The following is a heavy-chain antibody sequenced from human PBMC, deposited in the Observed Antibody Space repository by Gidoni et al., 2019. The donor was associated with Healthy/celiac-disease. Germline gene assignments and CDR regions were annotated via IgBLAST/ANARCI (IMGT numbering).Heavy chain of an antibody. CDR1: GFTFSDYY. D-gene: IGHD5-18*01. V-gene: IGHV3-11*01. J-gene: IGHJ6*02. CDR2: ISSSGSTI. Sequence: QVQLVESAGGLVKPGGSLRLPCADSGFTFSDYYMSWIRQAPGKGLEWVSYISSSGSTIYYADAVKGRFTISRDNAKNSLYLQMNSLRAEDTAVYYCATDSYGSYYYGMDVWGQGTTVTVSS. CDR3: ATDSYGSYYYGMDV.